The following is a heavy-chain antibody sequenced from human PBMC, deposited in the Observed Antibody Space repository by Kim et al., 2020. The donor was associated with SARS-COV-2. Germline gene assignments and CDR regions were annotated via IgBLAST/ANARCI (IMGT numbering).Heavy chain of an antibody. V-gene: IGHV3-66*01. Sequence: GGSLRLSCVVSGLTVSSNYMSWVRQAPGKGLEWVSVIYSGGSTDYADSVKGRFTISRDNSKNTLYLQMNSLRVEDTAVYYCARGGITSSDFWGQGTLVTVSS. CDR2: IYSGGST. D-gene: IGHD6-6*01. CDR1: GLTVSSNY. J-gene: IGHJ4*02. CDR3: ARGGITSSDF.